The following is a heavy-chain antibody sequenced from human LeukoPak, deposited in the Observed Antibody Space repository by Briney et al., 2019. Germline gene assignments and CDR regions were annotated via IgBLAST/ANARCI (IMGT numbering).Heavy chain of an antibody. Sequence: GGSLRLSCAASGFSFSSYAMSWVRQAPGKGLEWVSVIGGGGGSAYYGDSAKGRSTISRDNSESTLYLQMNSLRAEDTAVYYCAKSVAGINAPLDYWGQGTLVTVSS. D-gene: IGHD6-19*01. CDR2: IGGGGGSA. J-gene: IGHJ4*02. V-gene: IGHV3-23*01. CDR1: GFSFSSYA. CDR3: AKSVAGINAPLDY.